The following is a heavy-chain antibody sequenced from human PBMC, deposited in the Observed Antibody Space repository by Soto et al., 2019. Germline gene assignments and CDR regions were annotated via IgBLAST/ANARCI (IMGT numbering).Heavy chain of an antibody. CDR1: GGSISSSNW. CDR3: ARGSVVDSSSWYLTYDAFDI. Sequence: SETLSLTCAVSGGSISSSNWWSWVRQPPGKGLEWIGEIYHSGSTNYNPSLKSRVTISVDKSKNQFSLKLSSVTAEDTAVYYCARGSVVDSSSWYLTYDAFDIWGQGTMVTVSS. D-gene: IGHD6-13*01. J-gene: IGHJ3*02. V-gene: IGHV4-4*02. CDR2: IYHSGST.